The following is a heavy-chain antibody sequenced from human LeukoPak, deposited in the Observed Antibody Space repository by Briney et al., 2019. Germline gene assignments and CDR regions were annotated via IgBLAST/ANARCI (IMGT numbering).Heavy chain of an antibody. CDR3: ATPGGSGGDFDY. CDR2: IKSKTDGGTT. CDR1: GFTFSNAW. Sequence: GSLRLSCAASGFTFSNAWMSWVRQAPGKGLEWVGRIKSKTDGGTTDYAAPVKGRFTISRDNSKNTLYLQMNSLRAEDTAVYYCATPGGSGGDFDYWGQGTLVTVSS. J-gene: IGHJ4*02. V-gene: IGHV3-15*01. D-gene: IGHD2-15*01.